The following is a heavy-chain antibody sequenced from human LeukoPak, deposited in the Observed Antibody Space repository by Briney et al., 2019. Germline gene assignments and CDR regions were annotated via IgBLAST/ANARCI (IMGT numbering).Heavy chain of an antibody. CDR3: ARVFAWLWFDP. J-gene: IGHJ5*02. D-gene: IGHD3-3*01. CDR2: INPSGGST. Sequence: ASVKVSCKASGYTFTSYYMHWVRQAPGQGLEWMGIINPSGGSTSYAQKFQGRVTITADKSTSTAYMELSSLRSEDTAVYYCARVFAWLWFDPWGQGTLVTVSS. V-gene: IGHV1-46*01. CDR1: GYTFTSYY.